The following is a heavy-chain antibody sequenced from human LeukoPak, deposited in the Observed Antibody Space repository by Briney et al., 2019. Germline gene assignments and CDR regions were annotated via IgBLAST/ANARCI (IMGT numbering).Heavy chain of an antibody. J-gene: IGHJ4*02. Sequence: GGSLRLSCAASGFTLSTYDMHWVRQGPGEGLEWVAAVGTSGHTFYPDSVKGQFTISRENARNSVYLQMNSLRAGDTAVYYCVRSFYGDHPYWGQGTLVTVSS. CDR2: VGTSGHT. V-gene: IGHV3-13*01. CDR3: VRSFYGDHPY. CDR1: GFTLSTYD. D-gene: IGHD4-17*01.